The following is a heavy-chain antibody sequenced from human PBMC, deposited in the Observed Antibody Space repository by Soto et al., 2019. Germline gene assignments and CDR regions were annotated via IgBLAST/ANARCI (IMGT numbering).Heavy chain of an antibody. CDR2: ISYDGSNT. V-gene: IGHV3-30-3*01. CDR3: ARVVGGGNYYSDY. Sequence: QVQLVDSGGGVVQPGRSLRLSCAASGFTFSSYAMHWVRQAPGKGLEWVADISYDGSNTYYADSVKGRFTISRDNSKNTLYLQMNSLRVDDTAVYYCARVVGGGNYYSDYWGQGTLVTVSP. D-gene: IGHD2-21*01. CDR1: GFTFSSYA. J-gene: IGHJ4*02.